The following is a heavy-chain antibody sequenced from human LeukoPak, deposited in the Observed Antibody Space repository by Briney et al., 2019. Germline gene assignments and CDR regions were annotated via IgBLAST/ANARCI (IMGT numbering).Heavy chain of an antibody. Sequence: SETLSLTCTVSGGSISSYYWNWIRQPPGKGLEWIGYINYSGSTNYNPSLKSRVTISVDTSKNQFSLKLNSVTAADTAVYYCARGGSQFGELRFRRRNWFDPWGQGTLVTVSS. CDR1: GGSISSYY. CDR3: ARGGSQFGELRFRRRNWFDP. D-gene: IGHD3-10*01. CDR2: INYSGST. V-gene: IGHV4-59*12. J-gene: IGHJ5*02.